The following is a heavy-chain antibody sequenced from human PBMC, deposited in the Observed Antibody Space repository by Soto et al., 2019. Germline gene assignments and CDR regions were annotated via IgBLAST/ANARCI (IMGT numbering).Heavy chain of an antibody. V-gene: IGHV3-74*01. D-gene: IGHD1-26*01. CDR3: ARDRSYTTDY. CDR1: GFTFSNSW. J-gene: IGHJ4*02. Sequence: PRWSLRLSCAASGFTFSNSWMHWVRQAPGKGLVWVSYINSDGSTTTYADSVKGRFTISRDNAKNTVYLQITSLTAEDTAVYYCARDRSYTTDYWGQGTLVTVSS. CDR2: INSDGSTT.